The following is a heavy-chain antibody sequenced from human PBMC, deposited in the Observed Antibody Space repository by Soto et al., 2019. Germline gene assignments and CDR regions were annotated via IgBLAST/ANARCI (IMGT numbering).Heavy chain of an antibody. D-gene: IGHD5-12*01. CDR3: AREGVAPYYYYGMDV. Sequence: SETLSLTCTVSGGSISSYYWSWIRQPPGKGLEWIGYMYNTGSTIYNPSLKSRVTISVDTSKNQFSLKLNSVTADDTAVYYCAREGVAPYYYYGMDVWGQGTPVTVSS. CDR2: MYNTGST. J-gene: IGHJ6*02. CDR1: GGSISSYY. V-gene: IGHV4-59*01.